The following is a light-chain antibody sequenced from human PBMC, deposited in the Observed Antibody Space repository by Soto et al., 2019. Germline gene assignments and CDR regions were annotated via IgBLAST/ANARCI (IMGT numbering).Light chain of an antibody. Sequence: EIVLTQSPGTLSLSPGDTATLSCRASQSVSSSFLAWYQQKPGQAPRLLIYGASSRATGIPDRFSGSGSGTDFTLTISRLEHEDFAVYYCQQYGSSLMYTFGQGTKLEIK. CDR2: GAS. V-gene: IGKV3-20*01. CDR3: QQYGSSLMYT. CDR1: QSVSSSF. J-gene: IGKJ2*01.